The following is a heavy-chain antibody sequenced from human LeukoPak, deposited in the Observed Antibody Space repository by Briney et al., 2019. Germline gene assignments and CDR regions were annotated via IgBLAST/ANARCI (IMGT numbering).Heavy chain of an antibody. V-gene: IGHV3-7*01. D-gene: IGHD6-25*01. CDR1: GFTFTNYW. CDR2: IKQDGSEK. Sequence: SGGSLRLSCAVSGFTFTNYWMSWVRQAPGKGLEWVANIKQDGSEKKYVDSVEGRFTISRDNAKNSLYLQMNNLRAENTAVYYCARGGGLVDYWGQGTLVTASS. CDR3: ARGGGLVDY. J-gene: IGHJ4*02.